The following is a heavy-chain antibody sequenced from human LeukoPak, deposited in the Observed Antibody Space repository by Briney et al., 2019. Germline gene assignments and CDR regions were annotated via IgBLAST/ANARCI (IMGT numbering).Heavy chain of an antibody. CDR1: GFTFSSYS. Sequence: PGGSLRLSCAASGFTFSSYSMNWVRQAPGKGLEWVSSISSSSSYIYYADSVKGRFTISRDNAKNSLYLQMNSLRAEDTAVYYCASYYYDSSGYYPIGYWGQGTLVTVSS. CDR3: ASYYYDSSGYYPIGY. CDR2: ISSSSSYI. D-gene: IGHD3-22*01. V-gene: IGHV3-21*01. J-gene: IGHJ4*02.